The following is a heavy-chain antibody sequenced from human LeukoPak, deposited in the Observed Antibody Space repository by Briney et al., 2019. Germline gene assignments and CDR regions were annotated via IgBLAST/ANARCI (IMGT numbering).Heavy chain of an antibody. J-gene: IGHJ3*02. D-gene: IGHD3-10*01. V-gene: IGHV3-21*01. Sequence: PGGSLRLSCAASGFTFSSYSMNWVRQAPGKGLEWVSSISSSSSYIYYADSVKGRFTISRDNAKNSLYLQMNSLRAEDTAVYYCASTRVMDVYYYGSGSYSTDAFDIWGQGTMVTVSS. CDR3: ASTRVMDVYYYGSGSYSTDAFDI. CDR1: GFTFSSYS. CDR2: ISSSSSYI.